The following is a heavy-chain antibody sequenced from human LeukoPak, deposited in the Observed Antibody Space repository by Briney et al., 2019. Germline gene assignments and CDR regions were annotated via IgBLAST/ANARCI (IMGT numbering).Heavy chain of an antibody. CDR2: ISSSSSTI. J-gene: IGHJ4*02. CDR1: GFAFSSYS. CDR3: ARDGGYCSSTSCYTGASDY. V-gene: IGHV3-48*01. D-gene: IGHD2-2*02. Sequence: GGSLRLSCAASGFAFSSYSMNWVRQAPGKGLEWVSYISSSSSTIYYADSVKGRFTISRDNAKNSLYLQMNSLRAEDTAVYYCARDGGYCSSTSCYTGASDYWDQGTLVTVSS.